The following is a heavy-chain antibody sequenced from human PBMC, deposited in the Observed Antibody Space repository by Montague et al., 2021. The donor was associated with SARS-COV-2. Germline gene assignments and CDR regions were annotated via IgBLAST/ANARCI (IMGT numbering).Heavy chain of an antibody. J-gene: IGHJ3*02. V-gene: IGHV2-70*04. CDR3: ARSYYDILTNYYDACDI. CDR2: IDWDDDK. D-gene: IGHD3-9*01. CDR1: GFSLSTSGMR. Sequence: PALVKPTQTLTLTCTLSGFSLSTSGMRASWIRQPPGKALEWLARIDWDDDKFYSTSLETRLTISKDTSKNQAVLTMTNMDPVDTATYYCARSYYDILTNYYDACDIWGQGTMVTVSS.